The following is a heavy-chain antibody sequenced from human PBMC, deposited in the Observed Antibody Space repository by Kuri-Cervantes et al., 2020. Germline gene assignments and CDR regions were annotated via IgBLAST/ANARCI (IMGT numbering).Heavy chain of an antibody. J-gene: IGHJ3*02. D-gene: IGHD6-13*01. Sequence: SETLSLTCAVSGGSISSSNWWSWVRQPPGKGLEWIGEIYHSGSTNYNPSLKSRVTISVDKSKNQFSLKLSSVTAADTAVYYCARGPNSSSWGWAFDIWGQGTMVTVSS. CDR3: ARGPNSSSWGWAFDI. CDR2: IYHSGST. CDR1: GGSISSSNW. V-gene: IGHV4-4*02.